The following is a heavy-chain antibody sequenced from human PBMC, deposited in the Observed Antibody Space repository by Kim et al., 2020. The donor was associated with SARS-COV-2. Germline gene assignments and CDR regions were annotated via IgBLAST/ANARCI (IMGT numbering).Heavy chain of an antibody. D-gene: IGHD6-25*01. CDR2: INHSGST. J-gene: IGHJ6*02. CDR3: ARGPGWGSGYYGMDV. Sequence: SETLSLTCAVYGGSFSGYYWSWIRQPPGKGLEWIGEINHSGSTNYNPSLKSRVTISVDTSKNQFSLKLSSVTAADTAVYYCARGPGWGSGYYGMDVWGQG. V-gene: IGHV4-34*01. CDR1: GGSFSGYY.